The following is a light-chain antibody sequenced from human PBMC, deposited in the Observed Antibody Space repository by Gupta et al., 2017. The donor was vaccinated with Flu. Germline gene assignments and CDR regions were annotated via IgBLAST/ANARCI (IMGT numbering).Light chain of an antibody. Sequence: DLVITQSPLTLPVTPGEAASISCMSSQSLLHSNGYNYLDWYLQTPGQSPQLLIYLGSNRASGVPDRFSGSGSGTEFTLKISRVEAEDVGVYYCMQTLQTPYTFGQGTKLEI. CDR1: QSLLHSNGYNY. J-gene: IGKJ2*01. V-gene: IGKV2-28*01. CDR3: MQTLQTPYT. CDR2: LGS.